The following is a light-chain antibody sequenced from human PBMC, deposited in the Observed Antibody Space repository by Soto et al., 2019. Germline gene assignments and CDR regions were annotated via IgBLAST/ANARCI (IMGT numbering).Light chain of an antibody. CDR2: DNN. J-gene: IGLJ3*02. Sequence: QSVLTQPPSVSAAPGQKVTISCSGSSSNIANNYVSWYQQLPGTAPKLLIYDNNKRPSGIPDRFSGSKSGTSATLGITGLQTGDEADYYGGTWDSSLSACVFGGGTKVTVL. V-gene: IGLV1-51*01. CDR3: GTWDSSLSACV. CDR1: SSNIANNY.